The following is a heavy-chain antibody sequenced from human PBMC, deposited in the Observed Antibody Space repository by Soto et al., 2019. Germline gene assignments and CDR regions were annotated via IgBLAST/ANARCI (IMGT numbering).Heavy chain of an antibody. J-gene: IGHJ5*02. Sequence: SVKVSCKASGGTFSSYAISWVRQAPGQGLEWMGGIIPIFGTANYAQKFQGRVTITADESTSTAYMELSSLRSEDTAVYYCARSPYYDILTGSRLDPWGHGTLISVSS. D-gene: IGHD3-9*01. CDR1: GGTFSSYA. V-gene: IGHV1-69*13. CDR3: ARSPYYDILTGSRLDP. CDR2: IIPIFGTA.